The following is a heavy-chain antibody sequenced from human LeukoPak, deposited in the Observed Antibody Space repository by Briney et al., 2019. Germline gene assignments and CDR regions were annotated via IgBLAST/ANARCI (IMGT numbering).Heavy chain of an antibody. Sequence: GGSLRLSCAASGFTFSNAWMSWVRQAPGKGLEWVGRIKSKTDGGTTDYAAPVKGRFTISRDDSKNTLYLQMNSLKTEDTAVYYCTTDSARSTKGWSYYYYYYMDVWGKGTTVTVSS. D-gene: IGHD6-19*01. V-gene: IGHV3-15*01. J-gene: IGHJ6*03. CDR2: IKSKTDGGTT. CDR3: TTDSARSTKGWSYYYYYYMDV. CDR1: GFTFSNAW.